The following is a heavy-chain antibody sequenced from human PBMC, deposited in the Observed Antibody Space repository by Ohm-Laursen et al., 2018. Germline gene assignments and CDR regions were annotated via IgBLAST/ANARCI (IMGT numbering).Heavy chain of an antibody. V-gene: IGHV4-59*01. CDR1: GGSISSYY. J-gene: IGHJ6*02. CDR2: IYYSGST. Sequence: TLSLTCTVSGGSISSYYWSWIRQPPGKGLEWIGYIYYSGSTNYNPSLKSRVTISVDTSKNQFSLKLSSVTAADTAVYYCARDPPPAGYFGMDVWGQGTTVTVSS. D-gene: IGHD3-22*01. CDR3: ARDPPPAGYFGMDV.